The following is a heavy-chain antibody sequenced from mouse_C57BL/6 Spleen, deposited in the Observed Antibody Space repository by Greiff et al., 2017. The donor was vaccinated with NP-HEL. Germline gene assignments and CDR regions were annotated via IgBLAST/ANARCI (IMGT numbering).Heavy chain of an antibody. CDR1: GYAFSSYW. CDR3: ARGNPAWFAY. V-gene: IGHV1-80*01. CDR2: IYPGDGET. J-gene: IGHJ3*01. Sequence: VQLQQSGAELVKPGASVKISCKASGYAFSSYWMNWVKQRPGKGLEWIGKIYPGDGETNYNGKVKGKATLTADKSSSTAYMQLSSLTSEDSAVCFCARGNPAWFAYWGQGTLVTVSA.